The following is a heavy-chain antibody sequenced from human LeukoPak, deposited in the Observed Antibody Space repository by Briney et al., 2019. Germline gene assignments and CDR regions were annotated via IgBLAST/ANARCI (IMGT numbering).Heavy chain of an antibody. V-gene: IGHV6-1*01. Sequence: PSQTLSLTCAISGDSVSSNSAAWNWIRQSPSRGLEWLGRTYYRSKWYNDYAVSVKSRITINPNTSKNQFSLQLNSVTPEDTAVYYCARVLGIRAESSDAFDIWGQGTMVTVSS. CDR1: GDSVSSNSAA. J-gene: IGHJ3*02. CDR3: ARVLGIRAESSDAFDI. CDR2: TYYRSKWYN. D-gene: IGHD3-16*01.